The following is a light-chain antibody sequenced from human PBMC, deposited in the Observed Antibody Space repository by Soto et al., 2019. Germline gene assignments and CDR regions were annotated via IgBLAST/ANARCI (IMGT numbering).Light chain of an antibody. J-gene: IGLJ1*01. CDR1: SSDIGGYNY. CDR3: SSFTSSSTLYV. CDR2: EVS. V-gene: IGLV2-14*01. Sequence: QSVLTQPASVSGSPGQSITISCAGTSSDIGGYNYVSWYQQHPGKAPKVMIYEVSNRPSGVSNRFSGPKSGNTASLTISGLQAEDEAVYYCSSFTSSSTLYVFGSGTKV.